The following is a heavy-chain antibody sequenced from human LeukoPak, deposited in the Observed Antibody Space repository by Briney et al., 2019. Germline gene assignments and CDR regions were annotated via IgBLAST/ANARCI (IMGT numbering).Heavy chain of an antibody. D-gene: IGHD3-22*01. V-gene: IGHV1-8*03. Sequence: ASVKVSCKASGYIFTSYGISWVRQAPGQGLEWMGWMNPNSGNTGYAQKFQGRVTITRNTSISTAYMELSSLRSEDTAVYYCARTYYYDSSGYYSYWFDPWGQGTLVTVSS. CDR2: MNPNSGNT. CDR3: ARTYYYDSSGYYSYWFDP. CDR1: GYIFTSYG. J-gene: IGHJ5*02.